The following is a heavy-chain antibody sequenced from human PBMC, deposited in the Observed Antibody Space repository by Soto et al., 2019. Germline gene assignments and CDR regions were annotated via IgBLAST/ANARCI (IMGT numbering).Heavy chain of an antibody. CDR2: INPEDSDT. V-gene: IGHV5-51*01. D-gene: IGHD3-3*01. CDR3: ARRGPNFWSAYYD. J-gene: IGHJ4*02. CDR1: GYHFTAYW. Sequence: GESLKISCKGSGYHFTAYWIGWVRQMPGKGLEWMGIINPEDSDTRYSPSFQGQVTFSADKSITTAYLQWSSLKASDTSMYYCARRGPNFWSAYYDWGQGTLVTVS.